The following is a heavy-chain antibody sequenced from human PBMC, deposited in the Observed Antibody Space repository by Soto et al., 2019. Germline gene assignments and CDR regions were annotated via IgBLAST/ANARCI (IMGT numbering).Heavy chain of an antibody. V-gene: IGHV3-30-3*01. J-gene: IGHJ6*02. CDR3: ARDGRVVDTGMDV. Sequence: QVQLVESGGGVVQPGRSLRLSCAASGFTFSSYAMHWVRQAPGKGLERVAVISYDGSNKYYADSVKGRFTISRDNSKNTRYLQMNSLRAEDTVVYYWARDGRVVDTGMDVWGQGTTVTVSS. CDR1: GFTFSSYA. D-gene: IGHD2-21*01. CDR2: ISYDGSNK.